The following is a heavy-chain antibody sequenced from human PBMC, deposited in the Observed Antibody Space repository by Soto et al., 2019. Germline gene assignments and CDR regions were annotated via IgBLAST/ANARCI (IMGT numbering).Heavy chain of an antibody. CDR3: ARGRVGPLGY. Sequence: QVQLQQWGAGLLKPSETLSLTCDDYGASFSGYYWSWIRQPPGKGLDWIGKINHSGSTNYNPSLKSGVTTPLDTPKNQCALQLSSATAADAAVYYCARGRVGPLGYWGQATLVTVSS. D-gene: IGHD1-26*01. V-gene: IGHV4-34*01. CDR1: GASFSGYY. J-gene: IGHJ4*02. CDR2: INHSGST.